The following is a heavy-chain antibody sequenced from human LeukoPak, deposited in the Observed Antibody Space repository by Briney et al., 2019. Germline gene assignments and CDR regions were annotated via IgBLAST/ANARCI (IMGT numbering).Heavy chain of an antibody. V-gene: IGHV3-7*01. CDR1: GFTFSSYW. CDR2: IKQDGSEK. J-gene: IGHJ4*02. Sequence: GGSLRLSCAASGFTFSSYWMSWVRPAPGKGLEWVANIKQDGSEKYYVDSVKGRFTISRDNAKNSLYLQMNSLRAEDTAVYYCARDCSSTSCLIDYWGQGTLVTVSS. D-gene: IGHD2-2*01. CDR3: ARDCSSTSCLIDY.